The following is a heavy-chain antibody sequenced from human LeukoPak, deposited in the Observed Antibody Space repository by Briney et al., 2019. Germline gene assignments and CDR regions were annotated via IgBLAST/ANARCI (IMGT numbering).Heavy chain of an antibody. CDR2: FYSSTRT. D-gene: IGHD4-17*01. CDR1: GDSLTSGSRY. J-gene: IGHJ6*04. CDR3: ARCMSELDYGDYAYYYHMDV. V-gene: IGHV4-61*09. Sequence: SETLSLTCTVSGDSLTSGSRYWSWIRQPAGKGLEWIGHFYSSTRTTYNPSLESRVTLSGDTAKNQFSLKLDSVTAADTAVYFCARCMSELDYGDYAYYYHMDVWGKGITVTVSS.